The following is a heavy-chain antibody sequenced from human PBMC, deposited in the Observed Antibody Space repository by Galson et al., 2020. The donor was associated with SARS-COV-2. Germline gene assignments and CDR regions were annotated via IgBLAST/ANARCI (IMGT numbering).Heavy chain of an antibody. J-gene: IGHJ4*02. V-gene: IGHV4-59*13. CDR1: GGSISSYY. CDR3: ARGVGGSDGGFDY. D-gene: IGHD1-26*01. CDR2: IYYSGST. Sequence: SETLSPTCTVSGGSISSYYWSWIRQPPGKGLEWIGYIYYSGSTNYNPSLKSRVTISVDTSKNQFSLKLSSVTAADTAVYYCARGVGGSDGGFDYGGQGTLVTVSS.